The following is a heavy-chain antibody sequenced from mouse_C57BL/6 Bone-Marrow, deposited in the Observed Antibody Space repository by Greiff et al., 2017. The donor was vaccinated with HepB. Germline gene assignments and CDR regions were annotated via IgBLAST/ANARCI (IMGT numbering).Heavy chain of an antibody. D-gene: IGHD2-4*01. Sequence: VKLQESGPGLVQPSQSLSITCTVSVFSLTSYGVHWVRQSPGKGLEWLGVIWRGGSTDYNAAFMSRLSITKDNSKSQVFFKMNSLQADDTAIYYCAKADYDGIYYYAMDYWGQGTSVTVSS. CDR1: VFSLTSYG. J-gene: IGHJ4*01. V-gene: IGHV2-5*01. CDR3: AKADYDGIYYYAMDY. CDR2: IWRGGST.